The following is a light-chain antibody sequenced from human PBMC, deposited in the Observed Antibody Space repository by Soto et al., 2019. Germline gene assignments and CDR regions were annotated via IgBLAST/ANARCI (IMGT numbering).Light chain of an antibody. CDR3: HQADSFPIT. J-gene: IGKJ5*01. CDR2: TPS. V-gene: IGKV1-12*01. CDR1: QGVSTW. Sequence: DIQMTQSPSSVSASVGDRVTITCRASQGVSTWLDXYQXXPRXDPNILIYTPSSSHTGVPSRLRGTGSGTDFNITINGLPTEDFATYYCHQADSFPITFGQGTRLEI.